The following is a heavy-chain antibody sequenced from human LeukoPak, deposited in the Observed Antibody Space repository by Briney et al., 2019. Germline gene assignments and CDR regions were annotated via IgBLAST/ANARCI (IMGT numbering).Heavy chain of an antibody. CDR3: ARDLENRSPIIAAAGYYYYGMDV. J-gene: IGHJ6*02. Sequence: GGSLRLSCAASGFTFSSYSMNWVRQAPGKGLEWVSSISSSSSYIYYADSVKGRFTISRDNAKNSLYLQMNSLRAEDTAVYYCARDLENRSPIIAAAGYYYYGMDVWGQGTTVTVSS. CDR1: GFTFSSYS. CDR2: ISSSSSYI. V-gene: IGHV3-21*04. D-gene: IGHD6-13*01.